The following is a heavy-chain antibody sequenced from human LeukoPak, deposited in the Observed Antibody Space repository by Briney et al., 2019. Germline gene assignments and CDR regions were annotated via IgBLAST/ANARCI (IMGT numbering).Heavy chain of an antibody. CDR1: GFTFSSYA. D-gene: IGHD1-20*01. V-gene: IGHV3-64*04. CDR3: AKLVTGTTWSEY. J-gene: IGHJ4*02. Sequence: PGGSLRLSCSASGFTFSSYAMHWVRQAPGKGLEYVSAISSNGGSTYYADSVKGRFTVSRDNSKNTLYLQMNSLRAEDTAVYYCAKLVTGTTWSEYWGQGTLVTVSS. CDR2: ISSNGGST.